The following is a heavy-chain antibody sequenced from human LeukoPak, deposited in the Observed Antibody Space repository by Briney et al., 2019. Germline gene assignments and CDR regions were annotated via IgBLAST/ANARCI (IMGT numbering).Heavy chain of an antibody. J-gene: IGHJ4*02. D-gene: IGHD4-23*01. CDR2: IWYDGSNK. CDR3: ARDLGGGNAFDY. CDR1: GFTFSSYG. Sequence: GGSLRLSCAASGFTFSSYGMHWARQAPGKGLEWVAVIWYDGSNKYYADSVKGRFTISRDNSKNTLYLQMNSLRAEDTAVYYCARDLGGGNAFDYWGQGTLVTVSS. V-gene: IGHV3-33*01.